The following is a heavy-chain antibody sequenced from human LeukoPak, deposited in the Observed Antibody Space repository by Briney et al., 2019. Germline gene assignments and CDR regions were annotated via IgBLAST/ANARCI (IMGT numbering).Heavy chain of an antibody. V-gene: IGHV4-38-2*02. CDR1: GCSISSGYY. Sequence: PSETLSLTCTVSGCSISSGYYWGWIRQPPGKGLEWIGSIYHSGSTYYNPSLKSRVTISVDTSKNQFSLKLSSVTAADTAVYYCARGHIAAAAFDYWGQGTLVTVSS. D-gene: IGHD6-13*01. CDR3: ARGHIAAAAFDY. J-gene: IGHJ4*02. CDR2: IYHSGST.